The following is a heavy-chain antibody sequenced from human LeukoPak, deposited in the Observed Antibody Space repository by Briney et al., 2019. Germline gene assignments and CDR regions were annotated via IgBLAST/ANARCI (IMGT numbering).Heavy chain of an antibody. J-gene: IGHJ4*02. CDR3: ASRTYYDFRSGYPPFDY. V-gene: IGHV3-7*01. D-gene: IGHD3-3*01. CDR1: GFTFSSYW. Sequence: GGSLRLSXAASGFTFSSYWMSWVRQAPGKGLEWVANIKQDGSEKYYVDSVKGRFTISRDNAKNSLYLQMNSLRAEDTAVYYCASRTYYDFRSGYPPFDYWGQGTLVTVSS. CDR2: IKQDGSEK.